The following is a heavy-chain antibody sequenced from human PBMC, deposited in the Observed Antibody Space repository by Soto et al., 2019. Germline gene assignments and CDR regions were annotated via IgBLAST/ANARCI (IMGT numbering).Heavy chain of an antibody. J-gene: IGHJ5*02. CDR1: GGSIISGDYY. Sequence: TLEILSLTCTVSGGSIISGDYYWSWIRQPPGKGLEWIGYIYYSGSTYYNPSLKSRVTISVDTSKNQFSLKLSSVTAADTAVYYCAREKYDSSGRNWFDPWGQGTLVTVSS. CDR2: IYYSGST. V-gene: IGHV4-30-4*01. D-gene: IGHD3-22*01. CDR3: AREKYDSSGRNWFDP.